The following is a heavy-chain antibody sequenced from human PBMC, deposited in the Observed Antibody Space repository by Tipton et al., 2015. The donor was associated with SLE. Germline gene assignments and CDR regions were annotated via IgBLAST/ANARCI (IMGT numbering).Heavy chain of an antibody. J-gene: IGHJ4*02. CDR2: IYTSGST. V-gene: IGHV4-4*07. Sequence: TLSLTCTVSGDSISSYYWSWIRQPAGKGLEWIGRIYTSGSTNYNPSLKSRVTMSVDTSKNQFSLKLSSLTAADTAVYYCARLYSSGWFFDYWGQGTLVTVSS. CDR1: GDSISSYY. CDR3: ARLYSSGWFFDY. D-gene: IGHD6-13*01.